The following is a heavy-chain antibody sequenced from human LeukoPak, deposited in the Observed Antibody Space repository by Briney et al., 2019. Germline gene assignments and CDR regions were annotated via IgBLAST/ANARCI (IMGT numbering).Heavy chain of an antibody. V-gene: IGHV4-39*01. CDR3: ARLFRLVGYYYFDQ. CDR2: IFYSGST. J-gene: IGHJ4*02. D-gene: IGHD3/OR15-3a*01. Sequence: SETLSLTCSVTGDSISDSNYFWAWIRQPPGKGLEWIGHIFYSGSTYYNPSLKSRVIISVDTSKNQFSLKLSSLTAADTAFYYCARLFRLVGYYYFDQWGQGILVTVSS. CDR1: GDSISDSNYF.